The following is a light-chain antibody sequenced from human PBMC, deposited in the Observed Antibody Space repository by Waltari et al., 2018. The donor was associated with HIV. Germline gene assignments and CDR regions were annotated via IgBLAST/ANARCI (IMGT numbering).Light chain of an antibody. Sequence: QSVLTQPPSVSGAPGQTVPISSTGSRPNIGAGYDIHCYQHLPGRAPKLLIDGNTNRPSGVPDRFSGSQSGTSASLVITGLQAEDEADYYCQSYDRSLSGGVFGGGTRLTVL. J-gene: IGLJ7*01. CDR2: GNT. V-gene: IGLV1-40*01. CDR3: QSYDRSLSGGV. CDR1: RPNIGAGYD.